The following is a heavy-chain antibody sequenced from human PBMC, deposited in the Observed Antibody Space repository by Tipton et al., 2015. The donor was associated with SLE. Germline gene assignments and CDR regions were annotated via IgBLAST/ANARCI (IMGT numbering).Heavy chain of an antibody. V-gene: IGHV4-39*01. J-gene: IGHJ4*02. CDR2: IYYSGST. D-gene: IGHD6-19*01. CDR3: AAYSTGRDGEDY. CDR1: GGSITSSSYY. Sequence: PGLVKPSETLSLTCTVSGGSITSSSYYWGWIRQPPGKGLEWIGSIYYSGSTYYNPSLQSRVTISVDTSKNQFPLKLSSVTAADTAVYYCAAYSTGRDGEDYWGQGTLVTVSS.